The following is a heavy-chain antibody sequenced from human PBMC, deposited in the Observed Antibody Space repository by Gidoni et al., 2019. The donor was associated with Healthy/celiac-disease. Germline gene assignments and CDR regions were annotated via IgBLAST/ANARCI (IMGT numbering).Heavy chain of an antibody. J-gene: IGHJ6*02. CDR3: ARLSSSSKKSYYYYGMDV. CDR2: SYYSGRT. Sequence: QLQLQESGPGLVKPSETLSLTCTVSGGSISSSSYYWGWIRQPPGKGLEWIGSSYYSGRTYYNPSLKSRGTISVDTSKNQFSLKLSSVTAADTAVYYCARLSSSSKKSYYYYGMDVWGQGTTVTVSS. V-gene: IGHV4-39*01. CDR1: GGSISSSSYY. D-gene: IGHD6-13*01.